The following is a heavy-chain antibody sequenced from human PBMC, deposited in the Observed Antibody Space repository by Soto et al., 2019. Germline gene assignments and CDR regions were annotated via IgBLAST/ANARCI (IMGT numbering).Heavy chain of an antibody. J-gene: IGHJ4*02. CDR2: IYYTGSM. CDR3: ARRQAGYGTSLPFEY. CDR1: GGSMNRGNYH. V-gene: IGHV4-39*01. Sequence: PSETLSLTCTVSGGSMNRGNYHWGWIRQPPGKGLEWIGTIYYTGSMYYNPSLKSRVTISVDSSKNQFSLKLNSVTAADTAVYYCARRQAGYGTSLPFEYWAQGTLVTVSS. D-gene: IGHD5-18*01.